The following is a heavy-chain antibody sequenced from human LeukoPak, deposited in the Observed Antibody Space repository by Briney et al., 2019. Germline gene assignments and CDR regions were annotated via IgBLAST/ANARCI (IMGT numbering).Heavy chain of an antibody. V-gene: IGHV4-39*01. CDR1: GGSISSSSYY. J-gene: IGHJ6*03. CDR3: ARPWSSQTRSGGSRYYYYYMDV. CDR2: IYYSGST. D-gene: IGHD2-15*01. Sequence: KSSQTLSLTCTVSGGSISSSSYYWGWIRQPPGKGLEWIGSIYYSGSTYYNPSLKSRVTISVDTSKNQFSLKLSSVTAADTAVYYCARPWSSQTRSGGSRYYYYYMDVWGKGTTVTVSS.